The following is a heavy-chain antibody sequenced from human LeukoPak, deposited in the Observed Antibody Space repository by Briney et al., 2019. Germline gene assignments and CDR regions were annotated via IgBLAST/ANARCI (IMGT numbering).Heavy chain of an antibody. CDR2: INQSGNT. D-gene: IGHD3-3*01. Sequence: SETLSLTCAVYGGSFSGYYWSWIRQPPGKGLEWIGEINQSGNTNYNPSLNSRVTISVDTSKNQFSLKLSSVTAADTAVYYCAMGYPYYDLWSAEGWGQGTLVTVSS. J-gene: IGHJ4*02. CDR1: GGSFSGYY. CDR3: AMGYPYYDLWSAEG. V-gene: IGHV4-34*01.